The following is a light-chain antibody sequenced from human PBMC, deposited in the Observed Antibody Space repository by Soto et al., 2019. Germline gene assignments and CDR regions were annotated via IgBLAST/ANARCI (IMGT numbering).Light chain of an antibody. J-gene: IGLJ3*02. CDR1: SSDVSSGNF. CDR3: SSFTTTNTWV. V-gene: IGLV2-14*01. CDR2: EVT. Sequence: QSALTQPASVSGSPGQSMTISCTGTSSDVSSGNFVSWFQQHPGKAPKLMIYEVTNRPSGVSYRFSGSKSGNTASLTISGLQAEDEADYYCSSFTTTNTWVFGGGTQLTVL.